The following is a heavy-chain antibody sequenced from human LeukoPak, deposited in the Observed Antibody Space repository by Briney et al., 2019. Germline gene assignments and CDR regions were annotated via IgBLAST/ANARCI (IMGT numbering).Heavy chain of an antibody. CDR2: ISSNGGST. Sequence: GGSLRLSCAASGFTFSSYAMHWVRQAPGKGLEYVSAISSNGGSTYYANSAKGRFTISRDNSKNTLYLQMGSLRAEDMAVYYCARGYCSGGSCYGYYFDYWGQGTLVTVSS. V-gene: IGHV3-64*01. J-gene: IGHJ4*02. D-gene: IGHD2-15*01. CDR3: ARGYCSGGSCYGYYFDY. CDR1: GFTFSSYA.